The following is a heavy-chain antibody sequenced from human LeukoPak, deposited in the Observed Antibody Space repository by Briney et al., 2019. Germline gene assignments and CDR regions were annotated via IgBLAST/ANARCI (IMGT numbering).Heavy chain of an antibody. Sequence: PSETLSLTCTVSGGSISSYYWSWIRQPPGKGLEWIGYIYYSGSTNYNPSLKSRVTISVDTSKNQFSLKLSSVTAADTAVYYCARGPGYSSGWFDPWGQGTLVTVSS. CDR3: ARGPGYSSGWFDP. CDR2: IYYSGST. J-gene: IGHJ5*02. V-gene: IGHV4-59*01. CDR1: GGSISSYY. D-gene: IGHD6-25*01.